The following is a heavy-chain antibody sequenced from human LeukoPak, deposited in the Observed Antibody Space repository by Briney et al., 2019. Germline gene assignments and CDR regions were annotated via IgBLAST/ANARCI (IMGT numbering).Heavy chain of an antibody. CDR3: AKDQGTTGLGYCSSPRCHPWYFAL. CDR2: ISWNSGSI. V-gene: IGHV3-9*01. CDR1: GFTFNDYA. Sequence: PGGSLRLSCAASGFTFNDYAMHWVRQAPGKGLEWVSGISWNSGSIGYADSVKGRFTISRDNAKNSLYLQMNSLRAEDTALYYCAKDQGTTGLGYCSSPRCHPWYFALCGRGRLVTVSS. D-gene: IGHD2-2*03. J-gene: IGHJ2*01.